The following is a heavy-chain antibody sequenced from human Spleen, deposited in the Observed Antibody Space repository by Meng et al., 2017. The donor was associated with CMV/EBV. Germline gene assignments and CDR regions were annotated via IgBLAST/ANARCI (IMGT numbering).Heavy chain of an antibody. CDR2: IFPGDSDT. CDR1: GYSFGNYW. J-gene: IGHJ4*02. V-gene: IGHV5-51*01. D-gene: IGHD4-23*01. Sequence: GESLKISCKGSGYSFGNYWIGWVRQMPGKGLEWMGIIFPGDSDTRYSPSFQGQVTISADTSINTAYLQWSSLKASDTAMYYCARGTVVTGFDYWGQGTLVTVSS. CDR3: ARGTVVTGFDY.